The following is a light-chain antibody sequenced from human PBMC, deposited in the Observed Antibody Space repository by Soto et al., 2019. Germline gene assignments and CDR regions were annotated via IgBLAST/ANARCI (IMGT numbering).Light chain of an antibody. CDR3: QQYNSYSWT. J-gene: IGKJ1*01. Sequence: DIQMTQSPSTLSASVGDRVTITCRASQSISSWLAWYQQKPGKAPKLLIYKASSLESGVPSRFSGSGSGTEFTLTISSLQPDDFATYYCQQYNSYSWTSGQGTKVDI. CDR1: QSISSW. V-gene: IGKV1-5*03. CDR2: KAS.